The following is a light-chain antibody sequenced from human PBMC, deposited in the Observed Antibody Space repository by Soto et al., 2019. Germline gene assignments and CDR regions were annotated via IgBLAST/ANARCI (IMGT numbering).Light chain of an antibody. J-gene: IGKJ1*01. CDR1: QSIRNW. V-gene: IGKV1-5*01. CDR2: GAS. CDR3: QHYNAFPWP. Sequence: DIQMTQSPSTLSASVGDRVTITCRASQSIRNWLAWYQDKPGKAPKLLIYGASSLESGVPSSFSGSGSGTEFTLTIGGLQPDDFATYYCQHYNAFPWPFGQGTKVEIK.